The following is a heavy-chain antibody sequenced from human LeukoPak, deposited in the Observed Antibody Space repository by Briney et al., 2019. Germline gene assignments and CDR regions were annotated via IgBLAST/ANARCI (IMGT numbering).Heavy chain of an antibody. CDR1: GYTFPIYG. J-gene: IGHJ4*02. CDR2: IGVYNGDT. Sequence: ASVKVSCKVSGYTFPIYGISWVRQAPGQGVEWMGWIGVYNGDTKYKQKFQGRVTMTTDISTSTAYMELRSLRSDDTAVYYCAREGYYDTLTGHPPDYWGQGTLVTVSS. V-gene: IGHV1-18*01. D-gene: IGHD3-9*01. CDR3: AREGYYDTLTGHPPDY.